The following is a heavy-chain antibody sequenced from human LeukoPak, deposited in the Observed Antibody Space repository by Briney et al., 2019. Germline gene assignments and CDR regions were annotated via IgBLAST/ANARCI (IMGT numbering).Heavy chain of an antibody. CDR3: ARGRYYFEDY. CDR1: GGSFSGYY. J-gene: IGHJ4*02. V-gene: IGHV4-34*01. D-gene: IGHD3-9*01. CDR2: INHSGST. Sequence: SETLSLTCAVYGGSFSGYYWSWIRQPPGKGLEWIGEINHSGSTNYNPSLKSRVTISVDTSKNQFSLKLSSVTAADTAVYYCARGRYYFEDYWGQGTLVTVSS.